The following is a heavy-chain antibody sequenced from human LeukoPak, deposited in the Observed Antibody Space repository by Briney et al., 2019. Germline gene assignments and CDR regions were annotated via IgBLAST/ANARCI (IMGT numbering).Heavy chain of an antibody. CDR1: GFTFSDYS. CDR2: ISSSSTYI. Sequence: GGSLRLSCAASGFTFSDYSMNWVRQAPGKGLEWVSSISSSSTYIYYADSVKGRFAISRDNAKNSLYLQMNSLRAEDTAVYYCASTPAASSDFWGQGTLVTVS. V-gene: IGHV3-21*01. CDR3: ASTPAASSDF. D-gene: IGHD6-13*01. J-gene: IGHJ4*02.